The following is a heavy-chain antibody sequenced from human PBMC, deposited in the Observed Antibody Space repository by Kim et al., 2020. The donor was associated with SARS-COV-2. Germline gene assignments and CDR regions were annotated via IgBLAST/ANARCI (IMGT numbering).Heavy chain of an antibody. Sequence: WGSLRLSCAASGFTFSSYAMSWVRQAPGKGLEWVAVIYSGGSSTYYADSVKGRFTISRDTSKNTLYLQMNSLRAEDTAVYYCAKARGIAAAGTVQYYYYYGMDVWGQGTPVTVSS. CDR3: AKARGIAAAGTVQYYYYYGMDV. V-gene: IGHV3-23*03. J-gene: IGHJ6*02. D-gene: IGHD6-13*01. CDR2: IYSGGSST. CDR1: GFTFSSYA.